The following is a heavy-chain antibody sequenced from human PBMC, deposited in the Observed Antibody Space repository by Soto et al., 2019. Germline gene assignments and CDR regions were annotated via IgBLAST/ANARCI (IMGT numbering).Heavy chain of an antibody. J-gene: IGHJ6*02. Sequence: GGSLRLSCAASGFTFSSYWMHWVRQAPGKGLVWVSRINSDGSSTSYADSVKGRFTISRDNAKNTLYLQMNSLRAEDTAVYYCARRISEHYYGMDVWGQGTTVTVSS. V-gene: IGHV3-74*01. CDR2: INSDGSST. CDR1: GFTFSSYW. CDR3: ARRISEHYYGMDV.